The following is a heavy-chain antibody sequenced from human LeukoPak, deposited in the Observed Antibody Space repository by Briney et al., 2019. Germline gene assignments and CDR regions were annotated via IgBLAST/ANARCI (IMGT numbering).Heavy chain of an antibody. V-gene: IGHV3-23*01. CDR2: ISGSGGST. D-gene: IGHD6-13*01. Sequence: GGSLRLSCAASGFTFSSYAMSWVRQPPGKGLEWVSAISGSGGSTYYADSVKGRFTISRDNSKNTLYLQMNSLRAEDTAVYYCAKATSSWYSYYFDYWGQGTLVTVSS. CDR1: GFTFSSYA. CDR3: AKATSSWYSYYFDY. J-gene: IGHJ4*02.